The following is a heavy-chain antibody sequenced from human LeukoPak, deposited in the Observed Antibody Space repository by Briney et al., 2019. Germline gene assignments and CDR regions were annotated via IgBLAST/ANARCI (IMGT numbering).Heavy chain of an antibody. CDR3: AKGYCSSTSCYYFDY. D-gene: IGHD2-2*01. CDR2: ISWNSGSI. CDR1: GFTFSSYS. J-gene: IGHJ4*02. V-gene: IGHV3-9*01. Sequence: PGGSLRLSCAASGFTFSSYSMNWVRQAPGKGLEWVSGISWNSGSIGYADSVKGRFTISRDNAKNSLYLQMNSLRAEDTALYYCAKGYCSSTSCYYFDYWGQGTLVTVSS.